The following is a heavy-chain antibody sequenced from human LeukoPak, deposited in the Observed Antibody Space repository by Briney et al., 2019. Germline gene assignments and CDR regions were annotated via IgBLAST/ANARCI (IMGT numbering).Heavy chain of an antibody. D-gene: IGHD3-16*02. CDR3: ARADDYISGTYRMFDY. CDR2: INPSDGST. J-gene: IGHJ4*02. V-gene: IGHV1-46*01. CDR1: GYTFASYF. Sequence: ASVKVSCKASGYTFASYFMHWVRQAPGQGLEWMGLINPSDGSTSYAQKFQGRVTMTRDTSTSTVYMELSSLRSEDTAVYYCARADDYISGTYRMFDYWGQGTLVTVSS.